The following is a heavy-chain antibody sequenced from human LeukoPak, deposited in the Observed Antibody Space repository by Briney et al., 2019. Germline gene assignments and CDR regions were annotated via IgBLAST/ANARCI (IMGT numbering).Heavy chain of an antibody. Sequence: PGGSLRLSCAASGFTFSSYWMSWVRQPPGKGLEWIGEINHSGSTNYNPSLKSRVTISVDTSKNQFSLKLSSVTAADTAVYYCARGHAPGYSSSWPPHYYYYGMDVWGQGTTVTVSS. J-gene: IGHJ6*02. CDR1: GFTFSSYW. CDR2: INHSGST. D-gene: IGHD6-13*01. CDR3: ARGHAPGYSSSWPPHYYYYGMDV. V-gene: IGHV4-34*01.